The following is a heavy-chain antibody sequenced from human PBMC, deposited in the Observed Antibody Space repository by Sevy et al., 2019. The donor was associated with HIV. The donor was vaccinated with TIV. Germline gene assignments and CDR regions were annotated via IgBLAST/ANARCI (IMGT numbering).Heavy chain of an antibody. CDR1: GFTFSNAW. V-gene: IGHV3-15*01. CDR2: IKSKTDGGTT. Sequence: GGSLRLSCAASGFTFSNAWMSWVRQAPGKGLEWVGRIKSKTDGGTTDYAAPVKGRFTISSDDSKNTLYLQMNSLKTEDTAVYYCTTDVGATQVDYWGQGTLVTVSS. D-gene: IGHD1-26*01. J-gene: IGHJ4*02. CDR3: TTDVGATQVDY.